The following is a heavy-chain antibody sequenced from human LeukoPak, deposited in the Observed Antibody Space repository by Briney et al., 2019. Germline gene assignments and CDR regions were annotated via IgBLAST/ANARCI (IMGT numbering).Heavy chain of an antibody. CDR2: IDGDGSTT. D-gene: IGHD3-9*01. Sequence: GGSLRLSCAASGFTFSTFWMHWVRHPPGKGLVWVSRIDGDGSTTEYADSVKGRFTISRDNAKNTLYLQMNSLRAEDTAVYYCARGWVPSDISMNWGQGTMVTVSS. CDR3: ARGWVPSDISMN. J-gene: IGHJ3*01. CDR1: GFTFSTFW. V-gene: IGHV3-74*01.